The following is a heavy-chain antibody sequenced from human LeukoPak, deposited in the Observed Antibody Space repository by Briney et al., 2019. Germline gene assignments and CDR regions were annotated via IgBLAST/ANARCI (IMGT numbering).Heavy chain of an antibody. CDR1: GFSLGTSGMC. Sequence: SGPALVKPTQTLTLTCTFSGFSLGTSGMCVSWIRQPPGKALEWLARIDWDDDKYYSTSLKTRLTISKDTSKNQVVLTMTNMDPVDTATYYCARTLVVVVPAAYYYYYYMDVWGKGTTVTISS. CDR2: IDWDDDK. CDR3: ARTLVVVVPAAYYYYYYMDV. D-gene: IGHD2-2*01. V-gene: IGHV2-70*11. J-gene: IGHJ6*03.